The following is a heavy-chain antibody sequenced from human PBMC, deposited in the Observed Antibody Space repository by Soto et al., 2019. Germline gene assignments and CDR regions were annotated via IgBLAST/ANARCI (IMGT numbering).Heavy chain of an antibody. D-gene: IGHD5-12*01. CDR2: IIPIFGTA. Sequence: QVQLVQSGAEVKKPGSSVKVSCKASGGTFSSYAISWVRQAPGQGLEWMGGIIPIFGTANYAQKFQGRFTITEDESTSTAHMELSSLRSEDADVCYCASRDKEVGYGYWGQGTLVTVSS. V-gene: IGHV1-69*12. CDR3: ASRDKEVGYGY. CDR1: GGTFSSYA. J-gene: IGHJ4*02.